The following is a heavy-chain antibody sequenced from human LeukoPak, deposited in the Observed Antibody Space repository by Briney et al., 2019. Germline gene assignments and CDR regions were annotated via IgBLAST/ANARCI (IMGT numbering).Heavy chain of an antibody. D-gene: IGHD6-13*01. CDR2: IYTSGST. V-gene: IGHV4-4*09. CDR1: GGSISSYY. J-gene: IGHJ3*02. Sequence: SETLSLTCTVSGGSISSYYWSWIRQPPGKGLEWIGYIYTSGSTNYNPSLKSRVTISVDTSKNQFSLKLSSATAADTAVYYCASNSSSWYSGAFDIWGQGTMVTVSS. CDR3: ASNSSSWYSGAFDI.